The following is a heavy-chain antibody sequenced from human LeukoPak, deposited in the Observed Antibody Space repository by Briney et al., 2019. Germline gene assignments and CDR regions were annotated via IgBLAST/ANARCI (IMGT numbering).Heavy chain of an antibody. CDR3: ARDMGSGWWGPFDY. CDR2: IWDDGSNK. D-gene: IGHD6-19*01. J-gene: IGHJ4*02. Sequence: GGPLSSSCAGPGFPSSSIGMHGARQAPGKGRGWGAVIWDDGSNKYYVDSVKGRFTISRDNSKNTLYLQMNSLRAEDTAVYYCARDMGSGWWGPFDYWGQGTLVTVSS. V-gene: IGHV3-33*01. CDR1: GFPSSSIG.